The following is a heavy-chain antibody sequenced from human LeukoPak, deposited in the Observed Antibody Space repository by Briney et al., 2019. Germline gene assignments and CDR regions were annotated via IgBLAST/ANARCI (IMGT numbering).Heavy chain of an antibody. J-gene: IGHJ4*02. Sequence: SETLSLTCTVSGGSISSYYWSWIRQPPGKGLEWIGYIYYSGSTNYNPSLKSRVTISVDTSKNQFSLKLSSVTAADTAVYYCARAKGDLYSSSWYRSYCFDYWGQGTLVTVSS. CDR3: ARAKGDLYSSSWYRSYCFDY. CDR2: IYYSGST. CDR1: GGSISSYY. D-gene: IGHD6-13*01. V-gene: IGHV4-59*01.